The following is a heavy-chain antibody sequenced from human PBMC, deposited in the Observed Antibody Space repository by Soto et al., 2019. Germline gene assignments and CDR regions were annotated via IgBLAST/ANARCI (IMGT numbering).Heavy chain of an antibody. V-gene: IGHV3-30*18. Sequence: QVYLVESGGGVVQPGTSLRLSCAASGFTFTDYGMHWVRQAPGKGLEWVAVISYDGGNKYYADSVKGRFTISRDNSKSTLYLQMGSLRGEDTAMYHCAKDYGGTRGVVALWGQGTTVTVSS. J-gene: IGHJ6*02. CDR2: ISYDGGNK. D-gene: IGHD3-22*01. CDR1: GFTFTDYG. CDR3: AKDYGGTRGVVAL.